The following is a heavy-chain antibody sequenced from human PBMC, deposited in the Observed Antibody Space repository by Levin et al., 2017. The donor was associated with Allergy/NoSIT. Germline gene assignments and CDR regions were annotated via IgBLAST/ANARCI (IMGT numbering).Heavy chain of an antibody. J-gene: IGHJ6*02. CDR1: GFTFSSYA. D-gene: IGHD3-10*01. Sequence: PGGSLRLSCAASGFTFSSYAMHWVRQAPGKGLEWVAVISYDGSNKYYADSVKGRFTISRDNSKNTLYLQMNSLRAEDTAVYYCARDNRPFMVRGVIDYYYYYGMDVWGQGTTVTVSS. CDR2: ISYDGSNK. CDR3: ARDNRPFMVRGVIDYYYYYGMDV. V-gene: IGHV3-30*04.